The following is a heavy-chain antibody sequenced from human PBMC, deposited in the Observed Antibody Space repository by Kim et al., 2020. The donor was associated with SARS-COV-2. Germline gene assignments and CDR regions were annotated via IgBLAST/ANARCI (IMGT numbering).Heavy chain of an antibody. CDR1: GFSFGTFG. CDR3: VKGAWLDY. V-gene: IGHV3-23*01. J-gene: IGHJ4*02. Sequence: GGSLRLSCVASGFSFGTFGMSWVRQAPGKGLKWVTVIKAPGDNTYYAESVKGRFTVSRDSASNTLYLQMNSLRADDTAVYYCVKGAWLDYWGTATLVTVSP. CDR2: IKAPGDNT. D-gene: IGHD5-12*01.